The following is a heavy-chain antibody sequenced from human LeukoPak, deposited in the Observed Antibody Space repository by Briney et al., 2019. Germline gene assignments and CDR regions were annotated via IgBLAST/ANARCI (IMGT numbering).Heavy chain of an antibody. CDR2: ISAYNGNT. D-gene: IGHD3-22*01. V-gene: IGHV1-18*01. CDR3: ARGHYYDSSGYRNNWFDP. CDR1: GYTFTSYG. Sequence: ASVKVSCKASGYTFTSYGISWVRQAPGQGPEWMGWISAYNGNTNYAQKLQGRVTMTTDASTSTAYMELRSLRSDDTAVYYCARGHYYDSSGYRNNWFDPWGQGTLVTVSS. J-gene: IGHJ5*02.